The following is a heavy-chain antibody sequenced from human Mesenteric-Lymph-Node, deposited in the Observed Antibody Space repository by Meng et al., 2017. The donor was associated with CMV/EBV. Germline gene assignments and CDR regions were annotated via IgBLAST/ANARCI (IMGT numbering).Heavy chain of an antibody. V-gene: IGHV3-21*01. D-gene: IGHD2-2*02. CDR2: ISSSSSYV. J-gene: IGHJ5*02. CDR1: GFTFSSYS. CDR3: ARGLGYCSSTSCYTRWFDP. Sequence: GESLKISCAASGFTFSSYSMNWVRQAPGKGLEWVSSISSSSSYVYYADSLKGRFTISRDNAKNSLYLQMNSLRAEDTAVYYCARGLGYCSSTSCYTRWFDPWGQGTLVTVLL.